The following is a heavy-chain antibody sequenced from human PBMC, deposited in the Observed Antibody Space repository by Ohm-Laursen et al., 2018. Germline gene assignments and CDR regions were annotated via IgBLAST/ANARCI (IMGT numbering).Heavy chain of an antibody. V-gene: IGHV3-30*18. J-gene: IGHJ4*02. CDR1: GFTFSSYG. CDR2: ISYDGSNK. CDR3: AKDHGARYSGSFLTV. Sequence: SLRLSCAASGFTFSSYGMHWVRQAPGKGLEWVAVISYDGSNKYYADSVKGRFTISRDNSKNTLYLQMNSLRTEDTAVYYCAKDHGARYSGSFLTVWGQGTLVTVSS. D-gene: IGHD1-26*01.